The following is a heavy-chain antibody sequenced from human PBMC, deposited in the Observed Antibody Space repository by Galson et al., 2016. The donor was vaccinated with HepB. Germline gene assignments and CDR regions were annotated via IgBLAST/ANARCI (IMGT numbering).Heavy chain of an antibody. V-gene: IGHV4-39*01. CDR1: GGSISSSGYY. CDR3: ARHSSRARWYYHFDC. Sequence: ETLPLTCTVSGGSISSSGYYWGWIRQPPGKGLAWIGSVHYSGNTYYNPSLKSRVTISVETSKNQFSLNLSSVTAADTAVYYCARHSSRARWYYHFDCWGQGTLVTVSS. D-gene: IGHD4-23*01. J-gene: IGHJ4*02. CDR2: VHYSGNT.